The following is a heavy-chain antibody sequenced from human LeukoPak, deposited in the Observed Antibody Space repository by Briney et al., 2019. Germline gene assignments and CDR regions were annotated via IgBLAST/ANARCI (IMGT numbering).Heavy chain of an antibody. CDR1: GYTFTSYY. CDR2: INPSGGST. D-gene: IGHD3-9*01. J-gene: IGHJ4*02. V-gene: IGHV1-46*01. CDR3: AREHDILTGYYTLFDY. Sequence: ASVKVSCKASGYTFTSYYMHWVRQAPGQGLEWMGIINPSGGSTSYAQKFQGRVTMTRDMSTSTVYMELSSLRAEDTAVYYCAREHDILTGYYTLFDYWGQGTLVTVSS.